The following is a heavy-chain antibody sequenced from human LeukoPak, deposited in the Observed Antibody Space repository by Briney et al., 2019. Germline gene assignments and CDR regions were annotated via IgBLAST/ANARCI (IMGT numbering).Heavy chain of an antibody. J-gene: IGHJ4*02. CDR2: ISYDGSNK. V-gene: IGHV3-30-3*01. D-gene: IGHD3-22*01. Sequence: PGGSLRLSCAASGFTFSSYAMHWVRQAPGKGLEWVAVISYDGSNKYYADSVKGRFTISRDNSKNTLYLQMNSLRAEDTAVYYCARGSHYYDSSGYYGALGYWGQGTLVTVSS. CDR3: ARGSHYYDSSGYYGALGY. CDR1: GFTFSSYA.